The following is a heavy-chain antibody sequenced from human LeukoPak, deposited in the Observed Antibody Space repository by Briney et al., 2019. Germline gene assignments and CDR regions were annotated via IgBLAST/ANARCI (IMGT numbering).Heavy chain of an antibody. V-gene: IGHV4-59*08. CDR2: IYYSGST. D-gene: IGHD3-3*01. CDR1: GGSISSYY. Sequence: PSETLSLTCTVSGGSISSYYWSWIRQPPGKGLEWIGYIYYSGSTYYNPSLKSRVTISVDTSKNQFSLKLSSVTAADTAVYYCARQGYWSGYFLFDYWGQGTLVTVSS. CDR3: ARQGYWSGYFLFDY. J-gene: IGHJ4*02.